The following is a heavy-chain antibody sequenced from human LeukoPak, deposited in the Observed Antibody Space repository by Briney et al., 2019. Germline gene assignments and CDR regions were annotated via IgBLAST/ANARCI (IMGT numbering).Heavy chain of an antibody. CDR3: ARQYCSGGDCYFFD. D-gene: IGHD2-15*01. CDR1: GFTFSSYA. CDR2: ISGSGGNT. Sequence: GGPLRLSCAASGFTFSSYAMNWVRQAPGKGLEWVSAISGSGGNTYYADSVKGRFTISRDNSKNTLYLQMNSLRAEDTALYYCARQYCSGGDCYFFDWGQGTLVTVSS. J-gene: IGHJ4*02. V-gene: IGHV3-23*01.